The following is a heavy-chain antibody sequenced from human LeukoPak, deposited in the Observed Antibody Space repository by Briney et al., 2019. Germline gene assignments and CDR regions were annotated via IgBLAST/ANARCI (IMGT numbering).Heavy chain of an antibody. CDR3: ARDRPRYCSSTSCQRALDY. D-gene: IGHD2-2*01. CDR2: INHSGST. Sequence: PSETLSHTCAVYGGSFSGYYWSWIRQPPGKGLEWIGEINHSGSTNYNPSLKSRVTISVDTSKNQFSLKLSSVTAADTAVYYCARDRPRYCSSTSCQRALDYWCQGTLVTVSS. J-gene: IGHJ4*02. V-gene: IGHV4-34*01. CDR1: GGSFSGYY.